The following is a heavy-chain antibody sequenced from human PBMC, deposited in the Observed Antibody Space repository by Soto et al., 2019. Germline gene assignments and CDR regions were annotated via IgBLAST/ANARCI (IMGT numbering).Heavy chain of an antibody. CDR2: ISAYNGNT. D-gene: IGHD3-22*01. Sequence: ASVKVSCKASGYTFTSYGISLVRQAPGQGLEWMGWISAYNGNTNYAQKLQGRVTMTTDTSTSTAYMELRSLRSDDTAVYYCARDREDYDSSGYYSSPWGQGTLVTVSS. CDR1: GYTFTSYG. V-gene: IGHV1-18*01. CDR3: ARDREDYDSSGYYSSP. J-gene: IGHJ5*02.